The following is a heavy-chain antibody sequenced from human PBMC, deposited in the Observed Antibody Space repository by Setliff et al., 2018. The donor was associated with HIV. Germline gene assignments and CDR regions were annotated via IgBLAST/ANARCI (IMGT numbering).Heavy chain of an antibody. CDR3: VKEFGGRITIFLGDY. V-gene: IGHV3-23*01. Sequence: GGSLRLSCAASGFIFSSYAMTWVRQAPGKGLEWVSTIRGSGSGDTTHYADFVKGRFTISRDNSKNTLYLQMSSLRAEDTAVYYCVKEFGGRITIFLGDYWGQGTLVTVSS. CDR2: IRGSGSGDTT. J-gene: IGHJ4*02. D-gene: IGHD3-9*01. CDR1: GFIFSSYA.